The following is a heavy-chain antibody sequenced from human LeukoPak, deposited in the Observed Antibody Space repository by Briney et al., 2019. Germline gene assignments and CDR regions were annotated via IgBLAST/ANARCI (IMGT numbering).Heavy chain of an antibody. CDR2: INPNSGGT. Sequence: ASVKVSCKASGYTFTGYYLHWVRQAPGQGLEWMGWINPNSGGTKSAEKFQGRVTMTRDTSISTAYMELSRLRSDDTAVYYCARDPVDWLLRITPDNWFDPWGQGTLVTVSS. D-gene: IGHD3-9*01. CDR1: GYTFTGYY. J-gene: IGHJ5*02. CDR3: ARDPVDWLLRITPDNWFDP. V-gene: IGHV1-2*02.